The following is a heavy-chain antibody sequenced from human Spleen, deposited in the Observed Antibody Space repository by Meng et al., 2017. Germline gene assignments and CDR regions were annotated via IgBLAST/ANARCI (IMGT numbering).Heavy chain of an antibody. CDR1: GGSISSSAYH. Sequence: QVQLQESGPGLVKPSETLSLTCIVSGGSISSSAYHWGWIRQPPGKGLEWIGSIGHSGITYYTPSLKSRVTVSIDTSKSQFSLKLTSVTAADTAVYYCVRSSGWVRTGFDPWGQGTLVTVSS. J-gene: IGHJ5*02. V-gene: IGHV4-39*01. D-gene: IGHD6-19*01. CDR2: IGHSGIT. CDR3: VRSSGWVRTGFDP.